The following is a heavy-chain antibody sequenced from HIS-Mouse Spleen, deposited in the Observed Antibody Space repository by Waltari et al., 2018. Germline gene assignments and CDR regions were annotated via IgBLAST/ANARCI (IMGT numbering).Heavy chain of an antibody. CDR3: ARDTVPHTLYFDL. Sequence: QXXXVEXXGXXVQPGXXLXXSCAASGXXXSSXXXHWVRTAPGKWLGWVGGXSYDXXNKXXXDSVKGRFTSSRDNYKNTLYLQMNSLRAEDTAVYYCARDTVPHTLYFDLXXRXXLVTVSS. CDR1: GXXXSSXX. V-gene: IGHV3-30*04. D-gene: IGHD2-21*01. CDR2: XSYDXXNK. J-gene: IGHJ2*01.